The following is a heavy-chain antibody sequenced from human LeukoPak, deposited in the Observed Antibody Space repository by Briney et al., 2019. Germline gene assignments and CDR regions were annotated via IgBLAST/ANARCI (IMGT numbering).Heavy chain of an antibody. CDR3: ARASWDFDL. CDR1: GYTFSIYG. Sequence: ASVKVSCKASGYTFSIYGITWVRQAPGQGLEWMGWISAYTGNSNYAQKFQDRVTMTTDTSTSTAYMELRSLRSDDTAVYYCARASWDFDLWGRGTLVTVSS. CDR2: ISAYTGNS. J-gene: IGHJ2*01. V-gene: IGHV1-18*01.